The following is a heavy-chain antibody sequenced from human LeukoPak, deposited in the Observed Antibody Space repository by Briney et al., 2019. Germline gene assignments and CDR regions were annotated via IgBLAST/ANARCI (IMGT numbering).Heavy chain of an antibody. CDR1: GFTFSSYA. J-gene: IGHJ2*01. CDR2: ISGSGGST. Sequence: GGSLRLSCAASGFTFSSYAMSWVRQAPGKGLEWVSAISGSGGSTYYADSVKGRFTISRDNSKNTLYLQMNSLRAEDTAVYYCAKDPNHSTRIAVAVNWYFDLWGRGTLVTVSS. CDR3: AKDPNHSTRIAVAVNWYFDL. V-gene: IGHV3-23*01. D-gene: IGHD6-19*01.